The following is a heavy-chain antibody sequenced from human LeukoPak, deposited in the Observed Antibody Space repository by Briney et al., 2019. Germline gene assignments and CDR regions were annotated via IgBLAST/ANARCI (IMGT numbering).Heavy chain of an antibody. CDR2: ISAYNGNT. J-gene: IGHJ4*02. Sequence: ASVKVSCTASGYTFTSYGISWVRQAPGQGLEWMGWISAYNGNTNYAQKLQGRVTMTTDTSTSTAYMELRSLRSDDTAVYYCARADTYYYDSSGYHTLYYFDYWGQGTLVTVSS. V-gene: IGHV1-18*01. CDR3: ARADTYYYDSSGYHTLYYFDY. D-gene: IGHD3-22*01. CDR1: GYTFTSYG.